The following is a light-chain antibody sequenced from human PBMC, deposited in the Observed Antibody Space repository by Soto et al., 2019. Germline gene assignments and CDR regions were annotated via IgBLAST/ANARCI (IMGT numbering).Light chain of an antibody. CDR3: SSYAGSNNYVI. CDR1: SSDVGGYNY. CDR2: EVS. V-gene: IGLV2-8*01. Sequence: QSALTQPRSVSGSPGQSVTISCTGTSSDVGGYNYVSWYQQHPGKAPKLMIFEVSKRPSGVPGRFSGSKSGNTASLTVSGLQTEDEGDYYCSSYAGSNNYVIFGGGTKLTVL. J-gene: IGLJ2*01.